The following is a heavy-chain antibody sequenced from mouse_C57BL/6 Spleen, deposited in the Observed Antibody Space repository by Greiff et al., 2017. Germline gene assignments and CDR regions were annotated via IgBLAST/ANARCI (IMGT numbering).Heavy chain of an antibody. Sequence: QVHVKQPGAELVMPGASVKLSCKASGYTFTSYWMHWVKQRPGQGLEWIGEIDPSDSYTNYNQKFKGKSTLTVDKSSSTAYMQLSSLTSEDSAVYYCARGNGTLFAYWGQGTLVTVSA. J-gene: IGHJ3*01. CDR1: GYTFTSYW. CDR3: ARGNGTLFAY. D-gene: IGHD2-1*01. V-gene: IGHV1-69*01. CDR2: IDPSDSYT.